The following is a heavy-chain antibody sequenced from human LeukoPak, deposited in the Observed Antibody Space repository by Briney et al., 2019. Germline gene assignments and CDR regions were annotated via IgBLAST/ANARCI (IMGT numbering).Heavy chain of an antibody. V-gene: IGHV3-7*01. Sequence: GGSLRLSCAASGFTFIDYWMTWVRQAPGKGLEWVANIKQDGGEKYYVASGKGRFTISKDNAKNSLYLQMNSLRAEDTAVYYCAKSRDGYNPTGYFDYWGQGTLVTVSS. J-gene: IGHJ4*02. D-gene: IGHD5-24*01. CDR3: AKSRDGYNPTGYFDY. CDR2: IKQDGGEK. CDR1: GFTFIDYW.